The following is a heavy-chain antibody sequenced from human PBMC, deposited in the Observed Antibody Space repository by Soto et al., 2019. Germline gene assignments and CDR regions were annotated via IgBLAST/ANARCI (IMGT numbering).Heavy chain of an antibody. CDR3: ARDIVVVYDAFDI. J-gene: IGHJ3*02. V-gene: IGHV3-7*03. D-gene: IGHD2-21*01. Sequence: EVPLVESGGGLVQPGGSLRLSCAASGFTFSSYWMSWVRQAPGKGLEWVANIKQDGSEKYYVDSVKGRFTISRHNAKNSLYLQMNSVRAEDTAVYYCARDIVVVYDAFDIWGQGTMVTVSS. CDR1: GFTFSSYW. CDR2: IKQDGSEK.